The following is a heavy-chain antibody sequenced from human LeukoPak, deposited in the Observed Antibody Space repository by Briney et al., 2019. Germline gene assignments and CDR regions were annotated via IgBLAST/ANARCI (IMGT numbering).Heavy chain of an antibody. CDR3: AKPDIAVVPDAIVS. V-gene: IGHV3-30*02. CDR1: GFTFSSYG. Sequence: GGSLRLSCTASGFTFSSYGMHWVRQAPGKGLEWVAFIRYDGSNKYYADSVKGRFTISRDNSKNTLYLQMNSLRAEDTAVYYCAKPDIAVVPDAIVSWGQGTLVTVSS. CDR2: IRYDGSNK. D-gene: IGHD2-2*01. J-gene: IGHJ5*02.